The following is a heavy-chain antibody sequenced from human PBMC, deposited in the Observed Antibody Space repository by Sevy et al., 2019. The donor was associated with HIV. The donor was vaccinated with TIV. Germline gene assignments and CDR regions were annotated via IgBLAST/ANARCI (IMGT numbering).Heavy chain of an antibody. CDR1: GFTFSSYS. V-gene: IGHV3-48*02. CDR2: ISSSSSTI. D-gene: IGHD2-15*01. CDR3: ARDSEFDIVVVVAGVGDAFDI. J-gene: IGHJ3*02. Sequence: GSLKLSCAASGFTFSSYSMNWVRQAPGKGLEWVSYISSSSSTIYYADSVKGRFTISRDNAKNSLYLQMNSLRDEDTAVYYCARDSEFDIVVVVAGVGDAFDIWGQGTMVTVSS.